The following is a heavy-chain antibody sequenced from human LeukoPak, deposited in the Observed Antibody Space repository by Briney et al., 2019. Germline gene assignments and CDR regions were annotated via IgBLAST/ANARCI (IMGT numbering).Heavy chain of an antibody. V-gene: IGHV1-69*05. D-gene: IGHD6-19*01. CDR3: ASPTTYTGGIAVAAPWYFDL. CDR1: GGTFSSYA. CDR2: IIPIFGTA. J-gene: IGHJ2*01. Sequence: SVKVSCKASGGTFSSYAISWVRQAPGQGLEWMGGIIPIFGTANYAQKFQGRVTITTDESTSTAYMELSSLRSEDTAVYYCASPTTYTGGIAVAAPWYFDLWGRGTLVTVSS.